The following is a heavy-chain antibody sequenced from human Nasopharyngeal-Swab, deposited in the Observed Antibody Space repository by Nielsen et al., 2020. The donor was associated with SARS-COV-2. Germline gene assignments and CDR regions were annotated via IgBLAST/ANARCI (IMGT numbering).Heavy chain of an antibody. CDR3: AREGIAVAGTHYYYYGMDV. CDR1: GYSFPRYA. CDR2: INAGNGNT. D-gene: IGHD6-19*01. V-gene: IGHV1-3*01. J-gene: IGHJ6*02. Sequence: ASVKISCKASGYSFPRYAMHWVRQAPGHRLEWMGWINAGNGNTKYSQKFQGRVTITRDTSASTAYMELSSLRSEDTAVYYCAREGIAVAGTHYYYYGMDVWGQGTTVTVSS.